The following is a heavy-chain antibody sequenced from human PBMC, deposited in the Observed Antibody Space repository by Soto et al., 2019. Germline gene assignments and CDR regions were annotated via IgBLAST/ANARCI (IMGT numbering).Heavy chain of an antibody. Sequence: PSETLSLTCAVYGGSFSGYYWSWIRQPPGKGLEWIGEINHSGSTNYNPSLKSRVTISVDTSKNQFSLKLSSVTAADTAVYYCASRFAELRYFDWLGDYYGMDVWGQGTTVTVSS. CDR2: INHSGST. D-gene: IGHD3-9*01. CDR3: ASRFAELRYFDWLGDYYGMDV. V-gene: IGHV4-34*01. J-gene: IGHJ6*02. CDR1: GGSFSGYY.